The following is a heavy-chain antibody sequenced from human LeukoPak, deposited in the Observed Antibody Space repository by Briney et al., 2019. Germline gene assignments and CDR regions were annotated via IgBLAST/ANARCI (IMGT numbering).Heavy chain of an antibody. Sequence: PGGSLRLSCAASGFTFSSYGMHWVRQAPGKGLEWVAFIRYDGSNKYYADSVKGRFTISRDNSKNTLYLQMNSLRAEDTAVYYCAEDGAPLAYCSSTSCYPKYAFDIWGQGTMVTVSS. D-gene: IGHD2-2*01. CDR2: IRYDGSNK. CDR1: GFTFSSYG. V-gene: IGHV3-30*02. J-gene: IGHJ3*02. CDR3: AEDGAPLAYCSSTSCYPKYAFDI.